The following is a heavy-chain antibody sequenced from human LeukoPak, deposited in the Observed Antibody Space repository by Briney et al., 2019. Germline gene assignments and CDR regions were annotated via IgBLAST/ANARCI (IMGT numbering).Heavy chain of an antibody. J-gene: IGHJ4*02. V-gene: IGHV3-9*03. CDR2: ISWNGGSI. CDR1: GFTFDDYA. D-gene: IGHD4/OR15-4a*01. Sequence: GGSLRLSWAASGFTFDDYAMHWVRQAPGKGLVWVSGISWNGGSIGYADSVKGRFTISRDNAKNSLYLQMNSLRAEDMALYYCAKGGPTVPTLPFDYWGQGTLVTVSS. CDR3: AKGGPTVPTLPFDY.